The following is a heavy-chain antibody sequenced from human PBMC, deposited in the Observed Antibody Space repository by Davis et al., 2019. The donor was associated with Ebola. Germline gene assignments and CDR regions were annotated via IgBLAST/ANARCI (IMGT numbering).Heavy chain of an antibody. J-gene: IGHJ6*04. D-gene: IGHD3-9*01. CDR1: GFSFSSYW. V-gene: IGHV3-74*01. CDR2: IKTDGSLI. CDR3: ARSSRNDWFIWGIVGYGMDV. Sequence: HTGGSLRLSCAASGFSFSSYWMHWVRQVPGKGLVWVSRIKTDGSLIGYGASVQGRFIISRDNAKNTVYLQMSSLKASDTAIYYCARSSRNDWFIWGIVGYGMDVWGKGTTVTVSS.